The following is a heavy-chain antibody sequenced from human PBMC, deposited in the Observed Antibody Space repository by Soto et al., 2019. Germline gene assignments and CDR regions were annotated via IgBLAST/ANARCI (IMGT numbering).Heavy chain of an antibody. J-gene: IGHJ3*02. CDR2: ISGGGGTT. Sequence: TGGSLRLSCAASGFTFSSYAMSWVRQAPGKGLEWVSAISGGGGTTYYADSVKGRFTISRDNSKNTLYLQMNSLRAEDTAIYYCAKDQDHIWGSSAFDIWGQGTMVTVSS. CDR3: AKDQDHIWGSSAFDI. CDR1: GFTFSSYA. V-gene: IGHV3-23*01. D-gene: IGHD3-16*01.